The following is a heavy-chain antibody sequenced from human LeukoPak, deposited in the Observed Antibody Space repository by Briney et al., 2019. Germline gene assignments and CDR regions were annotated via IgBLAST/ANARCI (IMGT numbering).Heavy chain of an antibody. CDR1: GASVSSGGDY. CDR2: IYYSGST. D-gene: IGHD3-10*01. V-gene: IGHV4-61*08. CDR3: ARRGGSGRSFDY. Sequence: SETLSLTCTVSGASVSSGGDYWSSLRQPPGKGLEWIGYIYYSGSTNYNPSLKSRVAISVATSKNQFSLKVSSVTAADTAVYYCARRGGSGRSFDYWGQGTLVTVSS. J-gene: IGHJ4*02.